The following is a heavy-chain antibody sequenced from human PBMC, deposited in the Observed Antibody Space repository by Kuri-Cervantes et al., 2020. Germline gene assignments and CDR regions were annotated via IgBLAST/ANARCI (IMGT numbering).Heavy chain of an antibody. CDR3: AKDRFYYYDSSGGAFDI. CDR2: ISWNSANI. CDR1: GFTFDDYA. Sequence: SLKISCAASGFTFDDYAMHWVRQAPGKGLEWVSGISWNSANIGYVDSVRGRFTISRDSAKNSLYLQMNSLRLEDTALYYCAKDRFYYYDSSGGAFDIWGQGTMVTVSS. J-gene: IGHJ3*02. D-gene: IGHD3-22*01. V-gene: IGHV3-9*01.